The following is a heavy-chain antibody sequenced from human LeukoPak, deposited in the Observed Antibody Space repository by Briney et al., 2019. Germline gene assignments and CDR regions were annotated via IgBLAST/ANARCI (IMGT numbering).Heavy chain of an antibody. Sequence: GGSLRLSCAASGFTFSSYGMHWVRQAPGKGLEWVTFIRSDGSNKYYADSVKGRFTISRDISKNTLYLQMNSLRAEDTAVYYCAREGGIAVDYWGQGTLVTVSS. CDR3: AREGGIAVDY. J-gene: IGHJ4*02. CDR1: GFTFSSYG. CDR2: IRSDGSNK. D-gene: IGHD6-13*01. V-gene: IGHV3-30*02.